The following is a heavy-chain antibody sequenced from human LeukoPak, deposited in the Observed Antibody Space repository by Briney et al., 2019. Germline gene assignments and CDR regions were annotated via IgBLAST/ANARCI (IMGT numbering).Heavy chain of an antibody. D-gene: IGHD1-26*01. J-gene: IGHJ2*01. V-gene: IGHV3-23*01. Sequence: PGGSLRLSCAASGFTFSSYAMSWVRQAPGKGLEWVSAISGSGGSTYYADSMKGRFTISRDNSKNTLFLQMNTPRAEDTAIYYCVKDRTVGASYWYFDLWGRGTLVTVSS. CDR2: ISGSGGST. CDR1: GFTFSSYA. CDR3: VKDRTVGASYWYFDL.